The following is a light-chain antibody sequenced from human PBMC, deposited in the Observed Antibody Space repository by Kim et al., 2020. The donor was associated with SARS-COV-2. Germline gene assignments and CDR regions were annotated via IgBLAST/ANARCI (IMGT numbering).Light chain of an antibody. CDR2: DAY. CDR1: QSIGST. J-gene: IGKJ2*01. Sequence: SPGERATLSCRASQSIGSTLAWYQQKTGQPPRLLIYDAYTRATGIPARFSGSGSGTEFALTISSLQSEDFAVYYCQEYNDRPPRYTFGQGTKLEI. V-gene: IGKV3-15*01. CDR3: QEYNDRPPRYT.